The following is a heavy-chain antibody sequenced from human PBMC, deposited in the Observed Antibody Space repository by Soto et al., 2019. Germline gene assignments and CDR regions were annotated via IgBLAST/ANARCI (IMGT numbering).Heavy chain of an antibody. CDR3: AREGAYSSRWFDP. J-gene: IGHJ5*02. D-gene: IGHD6-13*01. CDR1: GYTFTGYY. CDR2: INPNSGGT. V-gene: IGHV1-2*02. Sequence: ASVKVSCKASGYTFTGYYMHWVRQAPGQGLEWMGWINPNSGGTNYAQKFQGRVTMTRDTSISTAYMELGRLRSDDTAVYYCAREGAYSSRWFDPWGQGTLVTVSS.